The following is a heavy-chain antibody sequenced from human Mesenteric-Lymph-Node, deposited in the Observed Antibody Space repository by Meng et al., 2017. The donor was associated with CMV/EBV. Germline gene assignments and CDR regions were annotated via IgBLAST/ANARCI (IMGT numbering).Heavy chain of an antibody. CDR1: GFTVSSNY. J-gene: IGHJ4*02. D-gene: IGHD3-22*01. V-gene: IGHV3-53*01. CDR3: ASDYYDDSGYGH. CDR2: IYSGGST. Sequence: GESLKISWAASGFTVSSNYMSWVRQAPGKGLEWVSVIYSGGSTYYADSVKGRFTISRDNSKNTLYLQMNSLRAEDTAVYYCASDYYDDSGYGHWGQGTLVTVSS.